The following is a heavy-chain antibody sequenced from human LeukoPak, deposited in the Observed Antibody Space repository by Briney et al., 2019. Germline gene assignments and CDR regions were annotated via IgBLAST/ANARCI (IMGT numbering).Heavy chain of an antibody. Sequence: GGSLRLSCAASGFTFSNYWMSWVRQAPGKGLEWVANIEQDGSEEYYVDSVKGRFTISRDNAKNSLYLQMNSLRAEDTAVYYCAREGPYDILTGFDYWGQGTLVTVSS. CDR3: AREGPYDILTGFDY. D-gene: IGHD3-9*01. V-gene: IGHV3-7*01. CDR1: GFTFSNYW. CDR2: IEQDGSEE. J-gene: IGHJ4*02.